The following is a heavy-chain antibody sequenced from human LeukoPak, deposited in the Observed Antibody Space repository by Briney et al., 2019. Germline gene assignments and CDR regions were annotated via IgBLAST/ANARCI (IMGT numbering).Heavy chain of an antibody. CDR2: IIPILGIA. Sequence: SVKVSCKASGGTFSSYAISWVRQAPGQGLAWMGRIIPILGIANYAQKFQGRVTITADKSTSTAYMELSSLRSEDTAVYYCASGYCSSTSCYPMYYMDVWGKGTTITVSS. CDR1: GGTFSSYA. V-gene: IGHV1-69*04. D-gene: IGHD2-2*01. CDR3: ASGYCSSTSCYPMYYMDV. J-gene: IGHJ6*03.